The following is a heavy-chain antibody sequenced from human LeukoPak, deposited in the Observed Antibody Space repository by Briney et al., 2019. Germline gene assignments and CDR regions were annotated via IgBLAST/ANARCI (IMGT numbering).Heavy chain of an antibody. V-gene: IGHV1-69*04. CDR3: ARGCSSGWYNYYYYGMDV. J-gene: IGHJ6*02. CDR1: GGTFSSYA. Sequence: ASVKVSCKASGGTFSSYAISWVRQAPGQGLEWMGRIIPILGIANYAQKFQGRVTITADKSTSTAYMELSSLRSEDTAVYYCARGCSSGWYNYYYYGMDVWGQGTTVTVSS. D-gene: IGHD6-19*01. CDR2: IIPILGIA.